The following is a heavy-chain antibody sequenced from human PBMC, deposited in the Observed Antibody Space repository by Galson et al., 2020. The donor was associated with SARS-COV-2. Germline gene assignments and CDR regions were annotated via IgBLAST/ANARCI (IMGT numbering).Heavy chain of an antibody. Sequence: QAGGSLRLSCAASGFTFSSYGMHWVRQAPGKGLEWVAVIWYDGSNKYYADSVKGRFTISRDNSKNTLYLQMNSLRAEDTAVYYCAREYIAAAGKGFDYWGQGTLVTVSS. J-gene: IGHJ4*02. D-gene: IGHD6-13*01. V-gene: IGHV3-33*01. CDR1: GFTFSSYG. CDR3: AREYIAAAGKGFDY. CDR2: IWYDGSNK.